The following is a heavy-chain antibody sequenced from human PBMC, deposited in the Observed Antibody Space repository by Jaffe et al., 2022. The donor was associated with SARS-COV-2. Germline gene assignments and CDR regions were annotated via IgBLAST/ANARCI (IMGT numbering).Heavy chain of an antibody. CDR3: ARGSLGRFGERRDEH. CDR2: INHSGST. J-gene: IGHJ4*02. V-gene: IGHV4-34*01. D-gene: IGHD3-10*01. Sequence: QVQLQQWGAGLLKPSETLSLTCAVYGGSFSGYYWSWIRQPPGKGLEWIGEINHSGSTNYNPSLKSRVTISVDTSKNQFSLKLSSVTAADTAVYYCARGSLGRFGERRDEHWGQGTLVTVSS. CDR1: GGSFSGYY.